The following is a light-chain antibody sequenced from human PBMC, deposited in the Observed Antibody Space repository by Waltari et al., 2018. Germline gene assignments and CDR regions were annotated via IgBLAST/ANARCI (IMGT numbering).Light chain of an antibody. Sequence: EVVLTQSPGTLSLSPGERATLFCRASQSISSYLVWNQQRPGQAPRLLIYGASIRAAGIPERFSGSGSGTDFTLSISRLEPEDFAVYYCQNHERLPATFGQGTRVEIK. J-gene: IGKJ1*01. V-gene: IGKV3-20*01. CDR2: GAS. CDR1: QSISSY. CDR3: QNHERLPAT.